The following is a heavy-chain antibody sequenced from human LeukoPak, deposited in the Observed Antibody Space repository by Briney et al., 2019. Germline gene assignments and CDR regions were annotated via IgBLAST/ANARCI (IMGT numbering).Heavy chain of an antibody. CDR2: IYYSGST. CDR3: ARNVGDSGSYAVAFDI. V-gene: IGHV4-28*01. J-gene: IGHJ3*02. CDR1: GYSISSSNW. D-gene: IGHD1-26*01. Sequence: SETLSLTCAVSGYSISSSNWWGWIRQPPGKGLEWIGYIYYSGSTYYKPSLKSQVTMSVDTSKNQFSLKLSSVTAVDTAVYYCARNVGDSGSYAVAFDIWGQGTMVTVSS.